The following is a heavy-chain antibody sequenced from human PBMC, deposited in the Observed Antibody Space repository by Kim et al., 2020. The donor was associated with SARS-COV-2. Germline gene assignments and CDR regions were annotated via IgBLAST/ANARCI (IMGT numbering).Heavy chain of an antibody. J-gene: IGHJ5*02. Sequence: GESLKISCKGSGYSFTSYWIGWVRQMPGKGLEWMGIIYPGDSDTRYSPSFQGQVTISADKSIITAYLQWSSLKASDTAMYYCARLLGYCSSTSCYKWFDPWGQGTLVTVSS. CDR2: IYPGDSDT. CDR3: ARLLGYCSSTSCYKWFDP. V-gene: IGHV5-51*01. CDR1: GYSFTSYW. D-gene: IGHD2-2*02.